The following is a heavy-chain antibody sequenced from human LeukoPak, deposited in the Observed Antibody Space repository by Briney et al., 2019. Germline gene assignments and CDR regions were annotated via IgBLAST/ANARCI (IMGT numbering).Heavy chain of an antibody. CDR2: XSGXGGXT. D-gene: IGHD3-9*01. CDR3: AKFDXXXXTNLDY. Sequence: GGSLRLSCAASGFTFSSYAMSWVRQAPGKGLEWVSAXSGXGGXTYYADSVKGRFTISRDNSKNTLYLQMNSLRAEDTAVYYCAKFDXXXXTNLDYWGQGALVTVSS. J-gene: IGHJ4*02. CDR1: GFTFSSYA. V-gene: IGHV3-23*01.